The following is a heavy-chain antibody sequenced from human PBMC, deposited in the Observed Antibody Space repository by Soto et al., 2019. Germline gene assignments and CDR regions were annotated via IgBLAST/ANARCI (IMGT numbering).Heavy chain of an antibody. CDR1: GFTFSSAW. V-gene: IGHV3-15*01. Sequence: SLRLSCAASGFTFSSAWMSWVRQAPGKGLEWVGRIKSKTVGGTTDYAAPVKGRFTISRDDSKNTLYLQMNSLKTEDTAVYYCTTTMVRGNYYFDYWGQGTLVTVSS. J-gene: IGHJ4*02. D-gene: IGHD3-10*01. CDR2: IKSKTVGGTT. CDR3: TTTMVRGNYYFDY.